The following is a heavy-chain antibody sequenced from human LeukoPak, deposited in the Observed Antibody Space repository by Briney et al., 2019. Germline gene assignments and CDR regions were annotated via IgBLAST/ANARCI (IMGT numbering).Heavy chain of an antibody. J-gene: IGHJ4*02. CDR1: GGSIGSSSYY. V-gene: IGHV4-39*01. CDR2: IYYSGST. D-gene: IGHD2-15*01. CDR3: ARTAGYCSGGTRVDS. Sequence: KPSETLSLTCSVSGGSIGSSSYYWGWIRQPPGKGLEWIGSIYYSGSTYYNPSLKSRLTIAADTSKNQFSLRLSSVTAADTAVYYCARTAGYCSGGTRVDSWGQGTLITVSS.